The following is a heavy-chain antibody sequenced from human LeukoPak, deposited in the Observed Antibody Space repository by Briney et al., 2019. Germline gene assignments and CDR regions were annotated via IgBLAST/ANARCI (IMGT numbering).Heavy chain of an antibody. D-gene: IGHD6-19*01. J-gene: IGHJ4*02. Sequence: GASVKVSCKASGYTFTSYGISWVRQAPGQGLEWMGWISAYNGNTNYAQKLQGRVTMTTDTSTSTAYMELRSLRSDDTAVYYCARDRSRTHSSGIYILWGQGTLVTVSS. CDR3: ARDRSRTHSSGIYIL. CDR1: GYTFTSYG. CDR2: ISAYNGNT. V-gene: IGHV1-18*01.